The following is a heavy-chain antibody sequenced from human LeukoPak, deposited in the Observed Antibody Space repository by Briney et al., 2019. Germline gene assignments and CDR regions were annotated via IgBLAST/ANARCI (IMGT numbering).Heavy chain of an antibody. J-gene: IGHJ4*02. CDR3: ARGSRSAPQSY. D-gene: IGHD6-6*01. Sequence: GGSLRLSCAVSGFTFSDYWMSWVRQPPGKGLEWVANINHDGNEKYYVDSVMGRFTISRDNAKNSLYLQMNSLSVEDTAVYYCARGSRSAPQSYWGQGTLVTVSS. CDR2: INHDGNEK. V-gene: IGHV3-7*01. CDR1: GFTFSDYW.